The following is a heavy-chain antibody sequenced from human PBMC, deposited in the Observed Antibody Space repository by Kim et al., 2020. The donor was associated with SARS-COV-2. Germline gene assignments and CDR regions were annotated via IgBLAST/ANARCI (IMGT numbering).Heavy chain of an antibody. Sequence: YYADSVRGRFTISRDNSRNTLSLQMSGLRVDDTAVYYCARGPLLRYGMDVWGQGTTVTVS. V-gene: IGHV3-33*01. J-gene: IGHJ6*02. CDR3: ARGPLLRYGMDV. D-gene: IGHD4-17*01.